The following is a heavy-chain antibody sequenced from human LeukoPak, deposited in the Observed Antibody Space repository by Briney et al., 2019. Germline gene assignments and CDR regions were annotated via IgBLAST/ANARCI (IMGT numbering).Heavy chain of an antibody. V-gene: IGHV4-61*01. J-gene: IGHJ4*02. Sequence: PSETLSLTCTVSGGSVSSGSYYWSWIRQPPGKGLEWIGYIYYSGSTNYNPSLKSRVTISVDTSKNQFSLKLSSVTAADTAVYYCAREISGWQRGLDYWGQGTLVTVSS. CDR3: AREISGWQRGLDY. CDR2: IYYSGST. D-gene: IGHD6-19*01. CDR1: GGSVSSGSYY.